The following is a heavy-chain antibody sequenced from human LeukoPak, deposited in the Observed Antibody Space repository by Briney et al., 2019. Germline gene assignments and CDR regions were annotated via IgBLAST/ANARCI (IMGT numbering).Heavy chain of an antibody. CDR3: AAGGLVGATTVDP. D-gene: IGHD1-26*01. V-gene: IGHV1-58*01. Sequence: SVKVSCKASGSTFTSSAVQWVRQARGQRLEWIGWIVVGSGNTNYAQKFQERVTITRDMSTSTAYMELSSLRSEDTAVYYCAAGGLVGATTVDPWGQGTLVTVSS. CDR2: IVVGSGNT. CDR1: GSTFTSSA. J-gene: IGHJ5*02.